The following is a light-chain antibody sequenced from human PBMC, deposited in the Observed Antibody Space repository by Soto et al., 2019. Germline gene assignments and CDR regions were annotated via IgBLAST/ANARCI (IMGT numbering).Light chain of an antibody. Sequence: EILLTQYPATLSSSPGETATLSCRASQYVGTRLAWYQHKPGQASSLLIYGASRRATGIPDRFCGSGSGTDFTLTIRLEPEDFAVDDCQQYGGSTLTFGGGTKVDIK. CDR1: QYVGTR. J-gene: IGKJ4*01. CDR3: QQYGGSTLT. CDR2: GAS. V-gene: IGKV3-20*01.